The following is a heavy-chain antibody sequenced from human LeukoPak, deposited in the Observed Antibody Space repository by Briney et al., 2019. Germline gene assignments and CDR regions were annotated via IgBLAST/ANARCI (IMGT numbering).Heavy chain of an antibody. CDR1: GGSFSGYY. D-gene: IGHD3-3*01. Sequence: PSETLSLTCAVYGGSFSGYYWSWIRQPPGKGLEWIGEINHSGSTNYNPSLKSRVTISVDTSKNQFSLKLSSVTAADTAVCYCARAGKITIFGVVIPRFDPWGRGTLVTVSS. CDR2: INHSGST. V-gene: IGHV4-34*01. CDR3: ARAGKITIFGVVIPRFDP. J-gene: IGHJ5*02.